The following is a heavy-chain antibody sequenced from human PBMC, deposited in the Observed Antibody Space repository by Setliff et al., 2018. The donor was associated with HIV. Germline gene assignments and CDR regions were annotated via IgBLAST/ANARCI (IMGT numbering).Heavy chain of an antibody. CDR1: GGSFSDNY. J-gene: IGHJ6*03. Sequence: LETLSLTCAVYGGSFSDNYWSWIRQSPGKGLEWIWEINNSGRTKYSPSLRSRVSISVESSKTQFSLKLSSVTAADTAVYSCARVSSTYWYSIFRNYYYHMDVWGKGTTVTVSS. CDR2: INNSGRT. V-gene: IGHV4-34*01. D-gene: IGHD2-8*02. CDR3: ARVSSTYWYSIFRNYYYHMDV.